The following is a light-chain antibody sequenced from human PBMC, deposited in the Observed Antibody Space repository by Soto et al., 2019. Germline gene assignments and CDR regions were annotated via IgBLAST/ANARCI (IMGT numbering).Light chain of an antibody. Sequence: EIVMTQSPATLSVSPGERATLSCRASQSVSSNLAWYQQKPGQAPRRLIYGASTRATGIPARFSRSGSGTEFILTISSLQSEDFAVYYCQQYNNWPPYTFGQGTKLEIK. CDR1: QSVSSN. CDR2: GAS. CDR3: QQYNNWPPYT. V-gene: IGKV3-15*01. J-gene: IGKJ2*01.